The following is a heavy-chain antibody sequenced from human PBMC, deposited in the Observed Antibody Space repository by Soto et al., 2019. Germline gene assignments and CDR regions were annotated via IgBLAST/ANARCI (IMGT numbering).Heavy chain of an antibody. CDR1: GFTFSSYA. D-gene: IGHD3-22*01. CDR2: ISYDGSNK. Sequence: GGSLRLSCAASGFTFSSYAMHWVRQAPGKGLEWVAVISYDGSNKYYADSVKGRFTISRDNSKNTLYLQMNSLRAEDTAVYYCARNPHLYYSDSSGQPDAFDIWGQGTMVSVSS. J-gene: IGHJ3*02. V-gene: IGHV3-30-3*01. CDR3: ARNPHLYYSDSSGQPDAFDI.